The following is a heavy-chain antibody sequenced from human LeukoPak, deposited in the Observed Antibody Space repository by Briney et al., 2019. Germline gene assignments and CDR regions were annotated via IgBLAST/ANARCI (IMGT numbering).Heavy chain of an antibody. CDR2: INSDGRDT. V-gene: IGHV3-74*01. CDR1: GFTFSSHW. J-gene: IGHJ5*01. Sequence: GRSLRVSCAASGFTFSSHWMQWVRQVPGKGLVWVSRINSDGRDTNYADSVKGRFTISRDNAKNTVYLQMNSLRVEDTAVYYCARGSHPFDSWGQGTLVTVSP. CDR3: ARGSHPFDS.